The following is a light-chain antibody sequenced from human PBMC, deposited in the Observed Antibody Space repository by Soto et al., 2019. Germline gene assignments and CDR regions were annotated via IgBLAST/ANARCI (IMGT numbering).Light chain of an antibody. CDR1: QSVSTY. CDR3: QQRSNWPLT. Sequence: EIVLTQSPATLSLSPGEGATLSCRASQSVSTYLAWYRQKPGQAPRLLISEASKRATGIPARISGSGSGTDFTLTISNLEPEDCAVYYCQQRSNWPLTFGGGTKVEIK. J-gene: IGKJ4*01. CDR2: EAS. V-gene: IGKV3-11*01.